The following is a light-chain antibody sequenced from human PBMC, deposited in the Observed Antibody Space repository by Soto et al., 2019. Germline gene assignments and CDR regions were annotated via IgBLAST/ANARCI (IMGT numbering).Light chain of an antibody. CDR2: GAT. CDR1: QGIKNE. V-gene: IGKV1-17*01. Sequence: DIQMTQSPSSLSASVGDRVTVTCQASQGIKNELGWYQQKSGLAPKRLIFGATTLQSGVPSRFSGSGSGTEFTLTISSLQPDDFATYYCQQYNSYSRTFGQGTKVDIK. CDR3: QQYNSYSRT. J-gene: IGKJ1*01.